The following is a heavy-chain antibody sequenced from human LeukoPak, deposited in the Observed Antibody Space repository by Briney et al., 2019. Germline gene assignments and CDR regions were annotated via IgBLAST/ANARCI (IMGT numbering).Heavy chain of an antibody. V-gene: IGHV3-21*01. J-gene: IGHJ4*02. CDR3: VRDALGQSGAGGY. CDR1: GFTFSAYT. D-gene: IGHD3-10*01. CDR2: VSPSGGST. Sequence: GGSLRLSCSASGFTFSAYTMNWVRQAPGEGLDWFSSVSPSGGSTFYGDSVKGRATISRDNAKNSLYLEMSSVRAEDTAVYFCVRDALGQSGAGGYWGQGTLVTVSS.